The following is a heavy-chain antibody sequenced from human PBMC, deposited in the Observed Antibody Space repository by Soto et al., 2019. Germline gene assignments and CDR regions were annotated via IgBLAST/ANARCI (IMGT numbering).Heavy chain of an antibody. J-gene: IGHJ4*02. V-gene: IGHV4-31*03. D-gene: IGHD5-12*01. CDR2: IYYSGST. CDR3: ARGGYSGYSVY. CDR1: GGSISSGGYY. Sequence: QVQLQESGPGLVKPSQTLSLTCTVSGGSISSGGYYWTWIRQHPGKGLAWIGYIYYSGSTYYNPSLKSRVTISVDTSKNQFSLKLSSVTAADTAVYYCARGGYSGYSVYWGQGTLVTVSS.